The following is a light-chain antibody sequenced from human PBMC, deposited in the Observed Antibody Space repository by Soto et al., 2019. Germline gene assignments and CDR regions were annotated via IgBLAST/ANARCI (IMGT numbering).Light chain of an antibody. CDR3: CSYAGSYPYV. J-gene: IGLJ1*01. CDR1: SSDVGGYNY. V-gene: IGLV2-11*01. Sequence: ALTQPRSVSGSPGQSVTLSCTGTSSDVGGYNYGSWYQQHPGKAPKLMIYDVSKRPSEVPDRFSGSKSGNTASLTISGLQAEDEADYYCCSYAGSYPYVFGTGTKLTVL. CDR2: DVS.